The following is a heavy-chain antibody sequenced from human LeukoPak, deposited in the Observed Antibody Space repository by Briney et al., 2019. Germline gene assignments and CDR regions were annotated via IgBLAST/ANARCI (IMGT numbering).Heavy chain of an antibody. Sequence: SETLSLTCTVSGGSISSGSYYWSWIRQPAGKGLEWIGRIYTSGSTNYNPSLKSRVTISVDTSKNQFSLKLSSVTAADTAVYYCARGPLGIAVAHDAFDIWGQGTMVTVSS. CDR3: ARGPLGIAVAHDAFDI. D-gene: IGHD6-19*01. J-gene: IGHJ3*02. CDR2: IYTSGST. CDR1: GGSISSGSYY. V-gene: IGHV4-61*02.